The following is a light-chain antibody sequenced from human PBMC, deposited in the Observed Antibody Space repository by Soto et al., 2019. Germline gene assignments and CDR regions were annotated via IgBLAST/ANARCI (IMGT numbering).Light chain of an antibody. CDR3: QQYGSSGT. V-gene: IGKV3-20*01. CDR1: QSVSNNY. J-gene: IGKJ1*01. CDR2: GAS. Sequence: EIVLTQSPGTLSLSPGERATLSCRASQSVSNNYLAWYQQKPGQPPRLLIYGASNRATGIPHRFSGSGSGTDFTLTISRLEPEDFAVYYCQQYGSSGTFGQGTKVDIK.